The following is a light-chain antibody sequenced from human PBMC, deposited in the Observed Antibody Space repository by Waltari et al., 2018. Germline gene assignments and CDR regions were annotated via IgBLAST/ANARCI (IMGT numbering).Light chain of an antibody. CDR3: HQSHNWPPLT. V-gene: IGKV3-15*01. CDR2: RAA. CDR1: PSVSVN. J-gene: IGKJ4*01. Sequence: VLTHPPATLSLSPGERPTLSCRGSPSVSVNLAGYQQRPGQAPRLLIYRAATSATGIPARFSGSGSGTEFTLTISSLESEDFAVYYCHQSHNWPPLTFGGGTKVEIK.